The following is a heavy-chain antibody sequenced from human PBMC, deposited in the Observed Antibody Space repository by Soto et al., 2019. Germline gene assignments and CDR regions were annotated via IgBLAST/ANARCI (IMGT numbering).Heavy chain of an antibody. V-gene: IGHV3-23*01. CDR2: ISGSGGTP. Sequence: PGGSLRLSCAASGFTFSRSAMSWVRQDPGRGLEWFSTISGSGGTPYYADSVKGRFTISRDNSKNTLYLVLNSLRAEDTAVYYCAMGLAAAGPLDYWGQGTLVTVSS. J-gene: IGHJ4*02. CDR3: AMGLAAAGPLDY. CDR1: GFTFSRSA. D-gene: IGHD6-13*01.